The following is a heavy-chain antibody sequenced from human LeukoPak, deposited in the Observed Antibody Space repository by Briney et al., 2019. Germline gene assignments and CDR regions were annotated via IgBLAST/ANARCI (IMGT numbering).Heavy chain of an antibody. Sequence: PGGSLRLSCAASGFSFSDYYMDWVRQAPGKGLEWVGFIRSKAYGGTTEYAASVKGRFTISRDDSKSIAYLQMNSLKIEDTGMYFCTADVLINSAVDYRGQGTLVTVSS. CDR2: IRSKAYGGTT. J-gene: IGHJ4*02. D-gene: IGHD4-11*01. CDR3: TADVLINSAVDY. CDR1: GFSFSDYY. V-gene: IGHV3-49*04.